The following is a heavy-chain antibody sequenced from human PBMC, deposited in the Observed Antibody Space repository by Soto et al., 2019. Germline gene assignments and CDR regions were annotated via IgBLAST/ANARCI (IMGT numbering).Heavy chain of an antibody. V-gene: IGHV3-74*01. J-gene: IGHJ3*02. Sequence: EAHLVESGRGLPQPGGSLRLSCVASGFNFSPYFMAWVRQGPGRGLEWVSHIKGDGTTTAYANSVRGRFIISRDNGRNTLFLQMNSLRDEDTDVYYCVRDRGTPDSFDIWGQGTTVIVSS. CDR3: VRDRGTPDSFDI. CDR1: GFNFSPYF. CDR2: IKGDGTTT. D-gene: IGHD1-26*01.